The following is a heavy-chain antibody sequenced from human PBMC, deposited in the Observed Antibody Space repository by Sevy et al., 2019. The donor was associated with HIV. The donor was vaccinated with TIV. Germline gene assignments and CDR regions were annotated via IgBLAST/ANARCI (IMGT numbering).Heavy chain of an antibody. Sequence: GGSLRLSCAASGFTFSSYAMSWVRQAPGKGLEWVSAISGSGGSTYYADSVKGRFTISRDNSKNTLYLQMNSLRAEDTAVYYCAKSGPYYYDSSGYYYCFDYWSQGTLVTVSS. CDR2: ISGSGGST. J-gene: IGHJ4*02. CDR3: AKSGPYYYDSSGYYYCFDY. V-gene: IGHV3-23*01. D-gene: IGHD3-22*01. CDR1: GFTFSSYA.